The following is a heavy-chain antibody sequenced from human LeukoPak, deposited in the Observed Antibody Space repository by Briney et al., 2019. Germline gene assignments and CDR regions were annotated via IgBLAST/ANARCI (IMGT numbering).Heavy chain of an antibody. Sequence: ASVKVSCKASGYTFTSYDINWVRQATGQGLEWMGWITPNSGYTGYAQKFQGRVTITKNTSITTAYMELSRLRCEDTAVYYCERGRDGYNVGYFDHWGRGTLVTVSS. D-gene: IGHD5-24*01. V-gene: IGHV1-8*03. CDR3: ERGRDGYNVGYFDH. CDR1: GYTFTSYD. J-gene: IGHJ2*01. CDR2: ITPNSGYT.